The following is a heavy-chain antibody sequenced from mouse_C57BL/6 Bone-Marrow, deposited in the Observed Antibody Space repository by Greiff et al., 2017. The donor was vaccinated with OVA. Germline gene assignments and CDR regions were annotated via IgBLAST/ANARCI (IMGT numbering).Heavy chain of an antibody. V-gene: IGHV1-63*01. Sequence: QVQLQQSGAELVRPGTSVKMSCKASGYTFTNYWIGWAKQRPGHGLEWIGDIYPGGGYTNYNEKFKGKATLTADKSSSTAYMQFSSLTSEDSAIYYCARRYDYDQGDYFDYWGQGTTLTVSS. J-gene: IGHJ2*01. D-gene: IGHD2-4*01. CDR1: GYTFTNYW. CDR2: IYPGGGYT. CDR3: ARRYDYDQGDYFDY.